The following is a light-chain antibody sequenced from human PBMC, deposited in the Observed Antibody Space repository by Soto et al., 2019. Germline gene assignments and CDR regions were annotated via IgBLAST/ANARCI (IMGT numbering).Light chain of an antibody. CDR1: SSDVGGYNY. Sequence: QSALTQPRSVSGSPGQSVTISCSGTSSDVGGYNYVSWYQQHSGKAPKLMIFDVSQRPSGVPDRFSGSKSGNTASLTISGLQAEDEADYYCSSYGSNYTVVFGAGTKLTVL. CDR3: SSYGSNYTVV. J-gene: IGLJ2*01. V-gene: IGLV2-11*01. CDR2: DVS.